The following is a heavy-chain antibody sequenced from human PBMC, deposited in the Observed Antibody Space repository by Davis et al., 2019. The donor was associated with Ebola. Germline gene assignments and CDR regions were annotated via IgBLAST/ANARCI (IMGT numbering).Heavy chain of an antibody. Sequence: AALVKVSCKASGGTFSSYAISWVRQAPGQGLEWMGIINPSGGSTSYAQKFQGRVTMTRDTSTSTVYMELSSLRSEDTAVYYCARGELLTLFDYWGQGTLVTVSS. CDR2: INPSGGST. J-gene: IGHJ4*02. CDR3: ARGELLTLFDY. V-gene: IGHV1-46*01. CDR1: GGTFSSYA. D-gene: IGHD1-26*01.